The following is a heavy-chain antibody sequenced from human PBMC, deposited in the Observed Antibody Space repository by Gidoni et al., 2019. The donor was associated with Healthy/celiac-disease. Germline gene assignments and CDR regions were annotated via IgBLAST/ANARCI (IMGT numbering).Heavy chain of an antibody. D-gene: IGHD2-2*01. CDR3: AKGYCSSTSCYDDY. CDR1: GFSLRSYS. CDR2: ISSSSSYI. J-gene: IGHJ4*02. Sequence: EVQLVESGGGLVKPGGSLRLSCAASGFSLRSYSMNWVRQAPGKGLEWVSSISSSSSYIYYADSVKGRFTISRDNAKNSLYLQMNSLRAEDTAVYYCAKGYCSSTSCYDDYWGQGTLVTVSS. V-gene: IGHV3-21*01.